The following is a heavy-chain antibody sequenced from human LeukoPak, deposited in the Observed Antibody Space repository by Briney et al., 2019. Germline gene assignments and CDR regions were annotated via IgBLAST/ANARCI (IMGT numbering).Heavy chain of an antibody. Sequence: PSETLSLTCTVSGGSISSGGYYWSWIRQPPGKGLEWIGYIYHSGSTYYNPSLKSRVTISVDRSRNQFSLKLSSVTAADTAVYYCARGRYCSGGSCYSLFDYWGQGTLVTVSS. CDR2: IYHSGST. D-gene: IGHD2-15*01. CDR1: GGSISSGGYY. CDR3: ARGRYCSGGSCYSLFDY. J-gene: IGHJ4*02. V-gene: IGHV4-30-2*01.